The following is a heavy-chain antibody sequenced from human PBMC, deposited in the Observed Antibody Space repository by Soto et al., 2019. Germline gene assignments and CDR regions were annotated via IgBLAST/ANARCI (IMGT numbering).Heavy chain of an antibody. CDR2: IYYSGST. J-gene: IGHJ6*02. CDR3: ASSCSGGSCFLSHYYYGMDV. V-gene: IGHV4-59*01. CDR1: GGSISSYY. D-gene: IGHD2-15*01. Sequence: ETLSLTCTVSGGSISSYYWSWIRQPPGKGLEWIGYIYYSGSTNYNPSLKSRVTISVDTSKNQFSLKLSSVTAADTAVYYCASSCSGGSCFLSHYYYGMDVWGQGTTVTVSS.